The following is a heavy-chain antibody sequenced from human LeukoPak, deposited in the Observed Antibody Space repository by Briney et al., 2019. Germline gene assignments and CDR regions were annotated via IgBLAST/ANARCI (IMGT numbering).Heavy chain of an antibody. V-gene: IGHV4-34*01. Sequence: PSETLSLTCAVYDGSFSGYYWSWIRQPPGKGLEWIGEINHSGSTNYNPSLKSRVTISVDTSKNQFSLKLSSVTAADTAVYYCARGAVSDDSSGYYYCPFDYWGQGTLVTVSS. D-gene: IGHD3-22*01. J-gene: IGHJ4*02. CDR3: ARGAVSDDSSGYYYCPFDY. CDR1: DGSFSGYY. CDR2: INHSGST.